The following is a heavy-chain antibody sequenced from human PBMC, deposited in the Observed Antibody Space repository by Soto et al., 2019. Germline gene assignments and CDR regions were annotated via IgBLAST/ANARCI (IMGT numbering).Heavy chain of an antibody. CDR2: IDPSDSET. V-gene: IGHV5-10-1*01. Sequence: PGDSLKISYMGSGDSFAGYWITWVRQNPGKGLEWMGSIDPSDSETNYSPSFRGHVTISAAKSITTAYLQWSTLKASDTAMYYCARQYYDTKSAVSWFDPWGQGTLVTVSS. D-gene: IGHD3-22*01. CDR1: GDSFAGYW. J-gene: IGHJ5*02. CDR3: ARQYYDTKSAVSWFDP.